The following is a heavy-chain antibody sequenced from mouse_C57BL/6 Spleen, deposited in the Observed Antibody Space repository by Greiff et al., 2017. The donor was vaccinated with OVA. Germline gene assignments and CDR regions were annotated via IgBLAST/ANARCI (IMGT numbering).Heavy chain of an antibody. J-gene: IGHJ4*01. CDR3: ARSGSNYEMDY. CDR1: GYAFSSSW. Sequence: VKLQESGPELVKPGASVKISCKASGYAFSSSWMNWVKQRPGKGLEWIGRIYPGDGDTNYNGKFKGKATLTADKSSSTAYMQLSSLTSEDSAVYFCARSGSNYEMDYWGQGTSVTVSS. CDR2: IYPGDGDT. V-gene: IGHV1-82*01. D-gene: IGHD2-5*01.